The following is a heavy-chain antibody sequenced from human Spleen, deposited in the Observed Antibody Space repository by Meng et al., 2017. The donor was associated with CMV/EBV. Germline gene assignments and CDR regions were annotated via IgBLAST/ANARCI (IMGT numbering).Heavy chain of an antibody. CDR1: GFTFSDYY. Sequence: GESLKISCAASGFTFSDYYMSWIRQAPGKGLEWVSYISSSGTTEYYADSVKGRFTISRDNAKNSLYLQMNSLRAEDTAVYYCARDRAYYDFWSDPKGDYWGQGALVTVSS. V-gene: IGHV3-11*01. D-gene: IGHD3-3*01. CDR3: ARDRAYYDFWSDPKGDY. CDR2: ISSSGTTE. J-gene: IGHJ4*02.